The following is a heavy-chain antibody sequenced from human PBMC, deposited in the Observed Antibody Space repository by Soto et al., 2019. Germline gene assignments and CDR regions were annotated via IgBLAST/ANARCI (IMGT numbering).Heavy chain of an antibody. CDR1: GGSVSSGSHF. Sequence: QVQLQESGPGLVKPSETLSLTCTVSGGSVSSGSHFWSWIRQPPGKGLEWIGYIYYSGTTNYNPSLKIRATIALDTSNNQFSLKLSSVTVADTAVYYCARSGHGGRASDLWGQGTMVTVSS. J-gene: IGHJ3*01. V-gene: IGHV4-61*01. CDR2: IYYSGTT. CDR3: ARSGHGGRASDL. D-gene: IGHD3-16*01.